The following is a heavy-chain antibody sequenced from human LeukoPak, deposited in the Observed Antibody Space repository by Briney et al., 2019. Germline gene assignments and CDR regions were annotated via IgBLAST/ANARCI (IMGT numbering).Heavy chain of an antibody. D-gene: IGHD3-9*01. CDR3: ARFGGDILTGYDY. CDR2: ISSSSSYI. Sequence: GGSLRLSCAASGFTFSSYSMNWVRQAPGKGLEWVSSISSSSSYIYYADSVKGRFTISRDNAKNSLYLQMNSLRAEDTAVYYCARFGGDILTGYDYWGQGTLVTVSS. V-gene: IGHV3-21*01. J-gene: IGHJ4*02. CDR1: GFTFSSYS.